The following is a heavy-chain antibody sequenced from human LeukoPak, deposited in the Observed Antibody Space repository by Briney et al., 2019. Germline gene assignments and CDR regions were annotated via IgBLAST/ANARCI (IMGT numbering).Heavy chain of an antibody. CDR1: GYSISSTYC. CDR3: ARDFEHNFYGSGTKWFDP. D-gene: IGHD3-10*01. J-gene: IGHJ5*02. CDR2: IYHTGST. V-gene: IGHV4-38-2*02. Sequence: SETLSLTCTVSGYSISSTYCWGWIRQSPGRGLEWFGSIYHTGSTFYNPSLTSRVTISLDTSKNQFSLNLTSVTAADTAVYYCARDFEHNFYGSGTKWFDPWGQGTLVTVSS.